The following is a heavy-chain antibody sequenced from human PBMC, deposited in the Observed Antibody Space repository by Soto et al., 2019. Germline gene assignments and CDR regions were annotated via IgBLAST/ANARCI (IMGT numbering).Heavy chain of an antibody. Sequence: SETLSLTCTVSGGSISSGDYYWSWIRQPPGKGLEWIGYIYYSGSTYYNPSLKSRVTISVDTSKNQFSLKLSSVTAADTAVYYCARAHTMIVGNYFDYWGQGTLVTVSS. CDR1: GGSISSGDYY. CDR3: ARAHTMIVGNYFDY. D-gene: IGHD3-22*01. CDR2: IYYSGST. J-gene: IGHJ4*02. V-gene: IGHV4-30-4*01.